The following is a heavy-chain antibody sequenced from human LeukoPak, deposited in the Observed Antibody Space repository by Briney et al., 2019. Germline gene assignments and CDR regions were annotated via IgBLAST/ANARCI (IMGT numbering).Heavy chain of an antibody. CDR2: IYSGGST. CDR3: ASVGRYDILTGYWGYYYYYGMDV. V-gene: IGHV3-66*01. J-gene: IGHJ6*02. Sequence: GGSLRLSCAASGFTVSSNYMSWVRQAPGKGLEWVSVIYSGGSTYYADSVKGRFTNSRDNSKNTLYLQMNSLRAEDTAVYYCASVGRYDILTGYWGYYYYYGMDVWGQGTTVTVSS. D-gene: IGHD3-9*01. CDR1: GFTVSSNY.